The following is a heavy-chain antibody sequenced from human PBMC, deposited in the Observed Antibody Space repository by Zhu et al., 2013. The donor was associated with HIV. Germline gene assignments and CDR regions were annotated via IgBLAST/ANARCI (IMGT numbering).Heavy chain of an antibody. D-gene: IGHD3-22*01. Sequence: QVQLVQSGAEVKKPGSSVKVSCRASGATFRNYAISWVRQAPGQGLAWLGGIVPILGSTHDAQQFQARVTLTADESANTAYMGLSSLTLEDTAVYFCAVGNYFDSVGFPPFEFWGQGTLVTVSS. CDR1: GATFRNYA. CDR3: AVGNYFDSVGFPPFEF. CDR2: IVPILGST. V-gene: IGHV1-69*01. J-gene: IGHJ4*02.